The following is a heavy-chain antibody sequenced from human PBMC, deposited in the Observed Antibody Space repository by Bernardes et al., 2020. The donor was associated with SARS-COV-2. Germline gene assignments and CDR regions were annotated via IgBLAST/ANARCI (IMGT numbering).Heavy chain of an antibody. CDR3: AKVARRITIFGVGTHNGMDV. Sequence: GGSLRLSCAASGFTFSSYAMSWVRQAPGKGLEWVSAISGSGGSTYYADSVKGRFTISRDNSKNTLYLQMNSLRAEDTAVYYCAKVARRITIFGVGTHNGMDVWGQGTTVTVCS. D-gene: IGHD3-3*01. J-gene: IGHJ6*02. CDR2: ISGSGGST. CDR1: GFTFSSYA. V-gene: IGHV3-23*01.